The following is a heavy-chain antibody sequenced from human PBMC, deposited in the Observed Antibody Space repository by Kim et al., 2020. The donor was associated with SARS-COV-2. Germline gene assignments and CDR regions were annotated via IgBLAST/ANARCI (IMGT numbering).Heavy chain of an antibody. CDR1: GFTFSSYA. CDR2: ISGSGGST. Sequence: GGSLRLSCAASGFTFSSYAMSWVRQAPGKGLEWVSAISGSGGSTYYADSVKGRFTISRDNSKNTLYLQMNSLRAEDTAVYYCAKGEAGLMVERTYYDFWSGWAYYYGMDVWGQGTTVTVSS. D-gene: IGHD3-3*01. CDR3: AKGEAGLMVERTYYDFWSGWAYYYGMDV. V-gene: IGHV3-23*01. J-gene: IGHJ6*02.